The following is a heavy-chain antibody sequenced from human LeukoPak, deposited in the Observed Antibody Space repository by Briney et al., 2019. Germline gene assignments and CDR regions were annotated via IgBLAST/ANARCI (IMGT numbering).Heavy chain of an antibody. CDR1: GFTVSSNY. J-gene: IGHJ6*03. CDR2: IYSGGST. Sequence: GGSLRPSCAASGFTVSSNYMSWVRQAPGKGLEWVSVIYSGGSTYYADSVKGRFTISRDNSKNTLYLQMNSLRAEDTAVYYCARGSGYCSGGSCYFPPYYYYYMDVWGKGTTVTVSS. D-gene: IGHD2-15*01. V-gene: IGHV3-66*02. CDR3: ARGSGYCSGGSCYFPPYYYYYMDV.